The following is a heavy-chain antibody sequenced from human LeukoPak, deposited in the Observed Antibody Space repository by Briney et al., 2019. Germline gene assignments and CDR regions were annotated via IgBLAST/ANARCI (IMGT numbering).Heavy chain of an antibody. CDR1: GYTFTSYY. V-gene: IGHV1-18*04. Sequence: ASVKVSCKASGYTFTSYYMHWVRQAPGQGLEWMGWISPHNGDTNYAQRLQGRVTMTTDTSTSTAYMELRSLRSDDTAVYYCARVKARSGSYSLDYWGQGTLVTVSS. CDR2: ISPHNGDT. J-gene: IGHJ4*02. D-gene: IGHD1-26*01. CDR3: ARVKARSGSYSLDY.